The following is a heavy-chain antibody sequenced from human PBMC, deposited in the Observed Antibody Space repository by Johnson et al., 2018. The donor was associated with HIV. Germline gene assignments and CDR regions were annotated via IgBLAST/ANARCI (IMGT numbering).Heavy chain of an antibody. Sequence: VQLVESGGGVVQPGRSLRLSCAASGFTFDDYAMHWVRQAPGKGLEWVSGISWNSGSIGYADSVKGRFTISRDNAKNSLYMQMNSLRAEDTALYYCAKDHPISVWGQGTMVTVSS. CDR1: GFTFDDYA. CDR2: ISWNSGSI. CDR3: AKDHPISV. J-gene: IGHJ3*01. V-gene: IGHV3-9*01.